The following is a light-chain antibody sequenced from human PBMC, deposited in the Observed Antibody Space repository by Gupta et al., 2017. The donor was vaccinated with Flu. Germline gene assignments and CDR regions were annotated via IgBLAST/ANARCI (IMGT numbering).Light chain of an antibody. CDR1: SSNIGASYD. J-gene: IGLJ1*01. V-gene: IGLV1-40*01. CDR2: GNN. CDR3: KSYDSSLSGYV. Sequence: QPALTPPPPGSGAPWPRVTISCIRSSSNIGASYDVHWYQQLPGTAPKVLIYGNNNRPSGVPDRFSGSKSGTSASLAITGLQAEDEADYYCKSYDSSLSGYVFGTGTKVTVL.